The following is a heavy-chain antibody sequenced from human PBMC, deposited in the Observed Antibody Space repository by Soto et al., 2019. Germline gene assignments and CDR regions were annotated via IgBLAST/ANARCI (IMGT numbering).Heavy chain of an antibody. J-gene: IGHJ4*02. D-gene: IGHD6-13*01. V-gene: IGHV4-31*03. CDR2: MYYSGST. CDR1: GGSINRGGYY. Sequence: QVQLRESGPGLVKPSPTLSLTCTVSGGSINRGGYYWNWIRQHPGKGPEWIGYMYYSGSTYYNPFLRSRVIISADTTENHFSPKLSSVTAAVTAVYFCASGYRTSGYSSSWVFDDWGQGTLVNVSS. CDR3: ASGYRTSGYSSSWVFDD.